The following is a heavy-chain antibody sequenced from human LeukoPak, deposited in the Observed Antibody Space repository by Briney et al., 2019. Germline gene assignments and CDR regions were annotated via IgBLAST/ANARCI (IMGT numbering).Heavy chain of an antibody. V-gene: IGHV3-30*18. D-gene: IGHD3-3*01. CDR2: ISYDGSNK. J-gene: IGHJ4*02. CDR1: GFIFSIYC. CDR3: AKGRRSGSDFDY. Sequence: PGSPLTLPCGVCGFIFSIYCMLGPPDAPGRGVEGVAVISYDGSNKYYAGAVKGRFTISRDNSKMTVYQQMNSLRAEDTAVYYCAKGRRSGSDFDYWGQRTLVTVS.